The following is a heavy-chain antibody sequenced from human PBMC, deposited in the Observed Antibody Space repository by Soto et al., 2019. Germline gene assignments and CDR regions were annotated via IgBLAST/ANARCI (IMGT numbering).Heavy chain of an antibody. V-gene: IGHV4-31*03. CDR3: ARRYGGTFDY. CDR1: GGSISSAGYN. CDR2: IYYSGST. J-gene: IGHJ4*02. D-gene: IGHD2-15*01. Sequence: SETLSLTCTVSGGSISSAGYNWSWIRQHPGKGLEWIGYIYYSGSTYYNPSLKSRVTISVDTSKNQFSLKLSSVTAADTAVYYCARRYGGTFDYWGQGTLVTVSS.